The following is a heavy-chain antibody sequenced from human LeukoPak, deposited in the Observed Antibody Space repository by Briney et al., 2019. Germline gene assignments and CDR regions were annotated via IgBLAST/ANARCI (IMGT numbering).Heavy chain of an antibody. D-gene: IGHD3-10*01. CDR1: GYTFTGYY. V-gene: IGHV1-2*02. CDR2: INPNSGGT. Sequence: ASVKVSCKASGYTFTGYYMHWVRQAPGQGLEWMGWINPNSGGTNYAQKFQGRVTVTRDTSISTAYMELSRLRSDDTAVYYCAREAYDSGNFRTDYYYMDVWGIGTTVTVSS. CDR3: AREAYDSGNFRTDYYYMDV. J-gene: IGHJ6*03.